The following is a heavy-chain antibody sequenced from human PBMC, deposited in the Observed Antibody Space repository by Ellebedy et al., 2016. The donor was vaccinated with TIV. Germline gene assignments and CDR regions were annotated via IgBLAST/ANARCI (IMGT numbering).Heavy chain of an antibody. CDR1: GGSISSNSYY. CDR2: IYYDGST. J-gene: IGHJ4*02. Sequence: SETLSLXXTVSGGSISSNSYYWGWIRQPPGKGLEWIGNIYYDGSTYYNPSLKSRVTISVDTSKNQFSLKLSSVTAADTAVYYCARRGAAAGRPIDYWGQGTLVTVSS. V-gene: IGHV4-39*01. CDR3: ARRGAAAGRPIDY. D-gene: IGHD6-13*01.